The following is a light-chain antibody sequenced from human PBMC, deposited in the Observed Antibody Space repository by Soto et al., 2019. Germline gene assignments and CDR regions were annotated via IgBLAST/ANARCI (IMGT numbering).Light chain of an antibody. CDR1: QRISTF. J-gene: IGKJ5*01. Sequence: DVQMIQSPSSLSASVGDRVTITCRASQRISTFLNWYQQKPGKAPKLLIYAASSLQSGVPSRFSGSGSGTDFTLTNSSLQPEDFAVYYCQPNYSTPSIPFGQGTRLEIK. CDR2: AAS. V-gene: IGKV1-39*01. CDR3: QPNYSTPSIP.